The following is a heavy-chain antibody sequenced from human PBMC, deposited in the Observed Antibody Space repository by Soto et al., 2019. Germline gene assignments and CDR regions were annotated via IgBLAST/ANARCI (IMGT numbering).Heavy chain of an antibody. CDR2: IIPIFGTA. J-gene: IGHJ6*02. D-gene: IGHD2-2*01. Sequence: GASVKVSCKASGGTFSSYAISWVRQAPGQGLEWMGGIIPIFGTANYAQKFQGRVTITADESTSTAYMELSSLRSEDTAVYHCARLVVPAASRDVWGQGTTVTVSS. V-gene: IGHV1-69*13. CDR1: GGTFSSYA. CDR3: ARLVVPAASRDV.